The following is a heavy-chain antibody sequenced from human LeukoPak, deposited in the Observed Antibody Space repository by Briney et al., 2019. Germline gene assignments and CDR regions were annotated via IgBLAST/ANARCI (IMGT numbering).Heavy chain of an antibody. CDR2: ISAYNGNT. CDR3: ARGDYGDYDGPVGYYFDY. CDR1: GYTFTSYG. D-gene: IGHD4-17*01. J-gene: IGHJ4*02. V-gene: IGHV1-18*01. Sequence: ASVKVSYKASGYTFTSYGISWVRQAPGQGLEWMGWISAYNGNTNYAQKLQGRVTMTTDTSTSTAYMELRSLRSDDTAVYYCARGDYGDYDGPVGYYFDYWGQGTLVTVSS.